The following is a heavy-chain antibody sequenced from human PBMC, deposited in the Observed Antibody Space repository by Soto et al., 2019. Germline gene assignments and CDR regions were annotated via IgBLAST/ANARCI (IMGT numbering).Heavy chain of an antibody. CDR2: IKQDGSEK. CDR3: ARPVVAAAYYYYGMDV. J-gene: IGHJ6*02. CDR1: GFTFSSYW. V-gene: IGHV3-7*03. D-gene: IGHD2-15*01. Sequence: PGGSLRLSCAASGFTFSSYWMSWVRQAPGKGLEWVANIKQDGSEKYYVDSVKGRFTISRDNAKNSLYLQMNSLRAEDTAVYYCARPVVAAAYYYYGMDVWGQGTTVTVSS.